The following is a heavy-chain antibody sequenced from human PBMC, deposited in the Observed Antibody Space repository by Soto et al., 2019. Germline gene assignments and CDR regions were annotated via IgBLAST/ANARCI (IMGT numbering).Heavy chain of an antibody. CDR2: MSHSGTSK. Sequence: QVQLVESGGGVVQPGGSLNLACVASGFTVGTTGMHWVRQAPGNGLEWVAMMSHSGTSKQYGDAVQGRFTVSRDDAKNTLYLQMSRLRPEDTGTDHCAKDWGSGGWFKWFHPWGQGVQVTVSS. D-gene: IGHD6-19*01. J-gene: IGHJ5*02. CDR3: AKDWGSGGWFKWFHP. CDR1: GFTVGTTG. V-gene: IGHV3-30*18.